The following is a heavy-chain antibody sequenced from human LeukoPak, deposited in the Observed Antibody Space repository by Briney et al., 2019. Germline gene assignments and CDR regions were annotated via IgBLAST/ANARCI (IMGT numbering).Heavy chain of an antibody. J-gene: IGHJ4*02. D-gene: IGHD3-10*01. Sequence: GGSLRLSCAASGFTFSDYYMSWIRQAPGNGLEWVSYISSSGSTIYYADSVKGRFTISRDNAKNSLYLQMNSLRAEDTAVYYCAKDMNYHASGYYYNSFFDNWGQGTLVTVSS. CDR2: ISSSGSTI. CDR3: AKDMNYHASGYYYNSFFDN. V-gene: IGHV3-11*01. CDR1: GFTFSDYY.